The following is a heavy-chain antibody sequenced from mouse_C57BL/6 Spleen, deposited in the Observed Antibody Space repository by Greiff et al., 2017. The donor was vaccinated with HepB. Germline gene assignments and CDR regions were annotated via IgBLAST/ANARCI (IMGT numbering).Heavy chain of an antibody. CDR2: IYPGDGDT. CDR1: GYAFSSSW. Sequence: VQLQQSGPELVKPGASVKISCKASGYAFSSSWMNWVKQRPGKGLEWIGRIYPGDGDTNYNGKFKGKATLTADKSSSTAYIQPSSLASEYFAVYFGARNYYGSSYGFAYWGQGTLVTVSA. D-gene: IGHD1-1*01. CDR3: ARNYYGSSYGFAY. V-gene: IGHV1-82*01. J-gene: IGHJ3*01.